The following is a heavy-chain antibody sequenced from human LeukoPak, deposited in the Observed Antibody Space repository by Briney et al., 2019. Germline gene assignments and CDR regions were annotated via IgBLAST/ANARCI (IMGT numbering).Heavy chain of an antibody. CDR3: ATFSMVRGGLNDY. J-gene: IGHJ4*02. D-gene: IGHD3-10*01. Sequence: GGSLRLSCAASGFSFSVFWMHWVRQAPGKGPVWVSRIKTDGSITDYADSVKGRFTISRDNAKNTLYLQMNSLRAEDTAVYYCATFSMVRGGLNDYWGQGTLVTVSS. CDR1: GFSFSVFW. V-gene: IGHV3-74*01. CDR2: IKTDGSIT.